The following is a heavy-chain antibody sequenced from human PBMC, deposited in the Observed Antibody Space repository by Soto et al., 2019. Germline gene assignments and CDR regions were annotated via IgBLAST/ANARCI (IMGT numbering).Heavy chain of an antibody. CDR1: GFTFSSNA. J-gene: IGHJ4*02. CDR3: AKGQHYYDSSGYYDY. D-gene: IGHD3-22*01. CDR2: LSGSGAST. Sequence: GGSLRLSCAASGFTFSSNAMSWVRRAPGKGLEWVSGLSGSGASTYYADSVKGRFTISRDNSKNTLYLQMNSLRAEGTAVYYCAKGQHYYDSSGYYDYWGQGTLVTVSS. V-gene: IGHV3-23*01.